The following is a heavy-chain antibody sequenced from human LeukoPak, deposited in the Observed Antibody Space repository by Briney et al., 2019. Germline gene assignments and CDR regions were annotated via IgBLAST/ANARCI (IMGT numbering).Heavy chain of an antibody. D-gene: IGHD4-17*01. J-gene: IGHJ4*02. CDR1: GYTFTSYG. V-gene: IGHV1-18*01. Sequence: ASVKVSCKASGYTFTSYGISWVRQAPGQGLEWMGWISAYNGNTNYAQKLQGRVTTTTDTSTSTAYMELRSLRSDDTAVYYCARDPNGDYAGDYWGQGTLVTVSS. CDR3: ARDPNGDYAGDY. CDR2: ISAYNGNT.